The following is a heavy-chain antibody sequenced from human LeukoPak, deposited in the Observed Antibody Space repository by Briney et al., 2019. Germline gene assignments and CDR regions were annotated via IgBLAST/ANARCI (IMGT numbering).Heavy chain of an antibody. V-gene: IGHV1-69*13. CDR2: IIPIFGTA. J-gene: IGHJ4*02. Sequence: ASVKVSCKASGGTFSSYAISWVRQAPGQGLEWMGGIIPIFGTANYAQKFQGRVAITADESTSTAYMELSSLRSEDTAVYYCARDYGDYYFDYWGQGTLVTVSS. CDR3: ARDYGDYYFDY. CDR1: GGTFSSYA. D-gene: IGHD4-17*01.